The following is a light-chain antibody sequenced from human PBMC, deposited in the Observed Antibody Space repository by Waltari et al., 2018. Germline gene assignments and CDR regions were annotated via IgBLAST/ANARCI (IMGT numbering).Light chain of an antibody. CDR1: QSIVVW. V-gene: IGKV1-5*03. CDR3: LQYNSYPWT. CDR2: KAS. Sequence: DIQVTQSPSTLSASVGDRVTITCRASQSIVVWLAWYQQKPGKAPRLLIYKASYLESGVPSRLSGSGSGTAFTLTISSLQADDFATYYCLQYNSYPWTFGQGTKVEIK. J-gene: IGKJ1*01.